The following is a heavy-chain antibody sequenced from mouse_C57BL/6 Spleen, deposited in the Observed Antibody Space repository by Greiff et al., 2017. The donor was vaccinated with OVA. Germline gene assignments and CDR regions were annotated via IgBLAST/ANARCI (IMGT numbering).Heavy chain of an antibody. CDR3: TRYGLLRSPFAY. Sequence: QVQLKESGAELVRPGASVTLSCKASGYTFTDYEMHWVKQTPVHGLEWIGAIDPETGGTAYNQKFKGKAILTADKSSSTAYMELRSLTSEDSAVYYCTRYGLLRSPFAYWGQGTLVTVSA. CDR2: IDPETGGT. V-gene: IGHV1-15*01. D-gene: IGHD1-1*01. J-gene: IGHJ3*01. CDR1: GYTFTDYE.